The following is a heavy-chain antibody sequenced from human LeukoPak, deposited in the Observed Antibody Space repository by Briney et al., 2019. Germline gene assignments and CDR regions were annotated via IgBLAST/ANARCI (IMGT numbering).Heavy chain of an antibody. D-gene: IGHD3-16*01. J-gene: IGHJ4*02. CDR3: AKDYEAYYDYVWGRGYFDY. Sequence: GGSLRLSCAASGFTFSIYAMTRVRQAPGKGLEWVSGISGSGGSTYYADSVKGRFTISRDNSKNTLYLQMNSLRAEDTAVYYCAKDYEAYYDYVWGRGYFDYWGQGTLVTVSS. CDR2: ISGSGGST. V-gene: IGHV3-23*01. CDR1: GFTFSIYA.